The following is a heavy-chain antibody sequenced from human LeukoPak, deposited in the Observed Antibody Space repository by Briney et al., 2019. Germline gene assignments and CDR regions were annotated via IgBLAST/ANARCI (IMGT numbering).Heavy chain of an antibody. Sequence: GGSLRLSCAASGFTFSSYLMTWVRQAPGKGLEWVANINQDGSEKYYVDSLKGRFTISRDNAKNSLYLQMNSLRAEDTAVYYCAAPGAFDIWGQGTMVTVSS. CDR2: INQDGSEK. CDR3: AAPGAFDI. V-gene: IGHV3-7*01. J-gene: IGHJ3*02. CDR1: GFTFSSYL.